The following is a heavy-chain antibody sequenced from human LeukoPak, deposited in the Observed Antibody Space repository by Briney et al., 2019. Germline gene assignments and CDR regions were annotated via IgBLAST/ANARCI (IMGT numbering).Heavy chain of an antibody. V-gene: IGHV4-39*07. CDR2: IYYSGST. D-gene: IGHD4-17*01. CDR3: ARQAEVTTLLDY. CDR1: GGSISSSSYY. J-gene: IGHJ4*02. Sequence: SETLSLTCTASGGSISSSSYYWGWIRQPPGKGLEWIGSIYYSGSTYYNPSLKSRVTISVDTSKNQFSLKLSSVTAADTAVYYCARQAEVTTLLDYWGQGTLVTVSS.